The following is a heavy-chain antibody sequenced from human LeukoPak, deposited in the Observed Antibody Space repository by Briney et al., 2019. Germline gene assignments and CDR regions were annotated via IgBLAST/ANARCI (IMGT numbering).Heavy chain of an antibody. CDR1: GYTFTSYH. J-gene: IGHJ4*02. D-gene: IGHD1-26*01. V-gene: IGHV1-46*01. CDR2: INPSGGST. Sequence: GASVKVSCKASGYTFTSYHMHWVRQAPGQGLEWMGIINPSGGSTSYAQKFQGRVSMTRDTSTSTVYMELSSLRSEDTAVYYCARDTLSGRSTTPFDYWGQGTLVTVSS. CDR3: ARDTLSGRSTTPFDY.